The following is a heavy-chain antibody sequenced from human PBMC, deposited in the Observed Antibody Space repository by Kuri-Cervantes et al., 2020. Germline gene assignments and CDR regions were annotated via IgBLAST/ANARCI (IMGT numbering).Heavy chain of an antibody. J-gene: IGHJ4*02. V-gene: IGHV3-74*01. Sequence: GESLKISCAASGFTFSSYWMHWVRQAPGKGLVWVSRINSDGSSTSYADSVKGRFTIFRDNSKNTMSLQMDSLRAEDTAVYYCAKRENNAYTYWGYWGQGTLVTVSS. D-gene: IGHD3-16*01. CDR3: AKRENNAYTYWGY. CDR2: INSDGSST. CDR1: GFTFSSYW.